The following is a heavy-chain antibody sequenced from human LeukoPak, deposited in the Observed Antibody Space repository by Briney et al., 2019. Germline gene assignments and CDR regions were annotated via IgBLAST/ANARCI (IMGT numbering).Heavy chain of an antibody. D-gene: IGHD2-2*01. J-gene: IGHJ4*02. CDR3: ATGCVGSPNCQTTGYDH. V-gene: IGHV3-30*07. CDR2: ISYDGSNK. Sequence: GGSLRLSCAASGFTFSSYAMHWVRQAPGKGLEWVAVISYDGSNKYYADSVKGRFTISRNNSESTVYLQMNSPTAEDTAQYYCATGCVGSPNCQTTGYDHWGQGTLVTVSS. CDR1: GFTFSSYA.